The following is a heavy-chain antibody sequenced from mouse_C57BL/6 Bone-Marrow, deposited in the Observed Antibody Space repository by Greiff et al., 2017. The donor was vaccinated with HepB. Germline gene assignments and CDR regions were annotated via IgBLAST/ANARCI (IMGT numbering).Heavy chain of an antibody. CDR1: GYSITSGYY. CDR2: ISYDGSN. V-gene: IGHV3-6*01. Sequence: VQLKESGPGLVKPSQSLSLTCSVTGYSITSGYYWNWIRQFPGNKLEWMGYISYDGSNNYNPSLKNRISITRDTSKNQFFLKLNSVTTEDTATYYCSREEDYYSNYYAMDYWGQGTSVTVSS. J-gene: IGHJ4*01. D-gene: IGHD2-5*01. CDR3: SREEDYYSNYYAMDY.